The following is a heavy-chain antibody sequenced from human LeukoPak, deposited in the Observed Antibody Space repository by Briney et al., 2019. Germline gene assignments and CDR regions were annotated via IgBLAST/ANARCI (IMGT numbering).Heavy chain of an antibody. V-gene: IGHV4-34*01. Sequence: PGGSLRLSCAASKFTFSSYSMNWVRQPPGKGLEWIGEINHRGSTNYNPSLRSRVTISVDTSKNQFSLKLSSVTAADTAVYYCARGYSGYDSGYFYYYMDVWGKGTTVTISS. CDR1: KFTFSSYS. CDR3: ARGYSGYDSGYFYYYMDV. D-gene: IGHD5-12*01. CDR2: INHRGST. J-gene: IGHJ6*03.